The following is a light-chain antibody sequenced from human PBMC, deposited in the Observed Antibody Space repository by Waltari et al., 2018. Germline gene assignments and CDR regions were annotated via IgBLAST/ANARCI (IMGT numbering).Light chain of an antibody. CDR2: EYD. CDR3: QSYDSSDLWV. V-gene: IGLV6-57*01. Sequence: QQRPSSSPTPVILEYDQSPTAAAVRFSFSIYSSANSASLTISGLKTEDEADYYCQSYDSSDLWVFGGGTRLTVL. J-gene: IGLJ3*02.